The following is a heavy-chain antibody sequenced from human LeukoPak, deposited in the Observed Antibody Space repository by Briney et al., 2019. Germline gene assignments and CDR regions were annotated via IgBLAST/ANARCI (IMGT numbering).Heavy chain of an antibody. D-gene: IGHD2-2*01. V-gene: IGHV4-39*07. CDR1: GGSISSSSYY. CDR3: ARVPAIPDFYGMDV. J-gene: IGHJ6*02. CDR2: IYYSGST. Sequence: SQTLSLTCTVSGGSISSSSYYWGWIRQPPGKGLEWIGSIYYSGSTYYNPSLKSRVTISVDTSKNQFSLKLSSVTAADTAVYYCARVPAIPDFYGMDVWGQGTTVTVSS.